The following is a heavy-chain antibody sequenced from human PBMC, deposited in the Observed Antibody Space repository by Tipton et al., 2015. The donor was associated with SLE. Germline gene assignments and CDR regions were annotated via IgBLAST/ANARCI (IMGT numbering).Heavy chain of an antibody. J-gene: IGHJ4*02. D-gene: IGHD2-15*01. CDR3: ARGSVVADDF. Sequence: TLSLTCSVSGDSISRDTYYWAWGWIRQPPGKGLEWIGSFYYSGNRYYNPSLKSRVTISVDTSKNQLSLKLTSVTVADTAVYYCARGSVVADDFWGQGTLVTVSS. CDR2: FYYSGNR. CDR1: GDSISRDTYY. V-gene: IGHV4-39*07.